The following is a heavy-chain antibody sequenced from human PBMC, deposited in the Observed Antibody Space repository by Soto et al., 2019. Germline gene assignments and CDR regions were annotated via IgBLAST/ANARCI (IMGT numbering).Heavy chain of an antibody. J-gene: IGHJ5*02. V-gene: IGHV3-30*04. CDR1: GFSFRSYA. CDR2: ISHAGINK. D-gene: IGHD6-19*01. CDR3: ARDMYSSDYFVKWFEP. Sequence: QVRLVESGGGVVQPGRSLRLSCTASGFSFRSYAMYCFRQPPGTGLEGGAVISHAGINKQYGDSVKGRVTVSRDNSNHSLDLQLNSLRGEDTAMYYCARDMYSSDYFVKWFEPWGQGTLVTVSS.